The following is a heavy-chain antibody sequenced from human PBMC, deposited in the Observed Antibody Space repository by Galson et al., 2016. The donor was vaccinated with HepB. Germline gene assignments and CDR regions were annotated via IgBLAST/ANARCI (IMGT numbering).Heavy chain of an antibody. D-gene: IGHD3-10*01. J-gene: IGHJ4*02. CDR3: ARMGAGVYFHY. CDR1: GFSLRTYGRR. CDR2: IDWDDDK. V-gene: IGHV2-70*04. Sequence: PALVKPTQTLTLTCTLSGFSLRTYGRRVSWNRQPPGKALEWLARIDWDDDKFYSTALRTRLTISKDASKNQMVLTMTNMDPVDTATYYCARMGAGVYFHYWGQGTLVTVSS.